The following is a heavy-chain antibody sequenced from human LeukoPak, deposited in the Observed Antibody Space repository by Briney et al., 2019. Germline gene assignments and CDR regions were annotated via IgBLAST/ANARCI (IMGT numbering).Heavy chain of an antibody. CDR2: IYYSGST. Sequence: SETLSLTCTVSGYSISSGYYWGWIRQPPGKGLEWIGSIYYSGSTYYNPSLKSRVTISVDTSKNQFSLKLSSVTAADTAVYYCARAADFSHFDYWGQGTLVTVSS. J-gene: IGHJ4*02. CDR3: ARAADFSHFDY. CDR1: GYSISSGYY. D-gene: IGHD3-3*01. V-gene: IGHV4-38-2*02.